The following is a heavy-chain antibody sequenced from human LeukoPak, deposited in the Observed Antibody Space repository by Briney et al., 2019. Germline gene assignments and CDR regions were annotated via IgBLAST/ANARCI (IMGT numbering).Heavy chain of an antibody. CDR2: ISPTGSTT. CDR3: ARGPNSNWSGLDF. CDR1: GFSFSGHW. J-gene: IGHJ4*02. D-gene: IGHD6-6*01. Sequence: GGSLRLSCIASGFSFSGHWMHWARQLPGKGLVWVSRISPTGSTTSYADSVKGRFTVSRDNAKSTLYLQVNNLRAEDTAVYYCARGPNSNWSGLDFWGRGTQVTVSS. V-gene: IGHV3-74*01.